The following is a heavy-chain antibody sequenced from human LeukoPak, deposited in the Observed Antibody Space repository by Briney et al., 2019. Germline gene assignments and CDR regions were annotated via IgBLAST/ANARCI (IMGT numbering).Heavy chain of an antibody. CDR2: NDHRGDT. CDR1: GGSFSRYY. CDR3: ARGATISETGYFDF. V-gene: IGHV4-34*01. D-gene: IGHD5-24*01. J-gene: IGHJ4*03. Sequence: SETLSLTCAVYGGSFSRYYWSWIRQSPGKGLEWIAENDHRGDTNYTPSVKSRVTISVDTSKNQFSLRVRSLSAADTAVYYCARGATISETGYFDFWGQGTPVTVSS.